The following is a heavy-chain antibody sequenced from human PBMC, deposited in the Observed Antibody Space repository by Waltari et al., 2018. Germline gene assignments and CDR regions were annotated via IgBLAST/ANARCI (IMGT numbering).Heavy chain of an antibody. CDR1: GFTFSSYW. D-gene: IGHD6-19*01. Sequence: EVQLVESGGGLVQPGGSLRLSCAASGFTFSSYWMSWVRQAPGKGLEWEANIKQDGSEKYYVDSVKGRFTISRDNAKNSLYLQMNSLRAEDTAVYYCARFPGLGLASPLDYWGQGTLVTVSS. CDR3: ARFPGLGLASPLDY. J-gene: IGHJ4*02. V-gene: IGHV3-7*01. CDR2: IKQDGSEK.